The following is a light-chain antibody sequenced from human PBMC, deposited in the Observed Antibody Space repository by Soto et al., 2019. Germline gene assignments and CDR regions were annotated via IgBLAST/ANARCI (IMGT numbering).Light chain of an antibody. CDR2: DVN. V-gene: IGLV2-14*01. J-gene: IGLJ1*01. Sequence: QSALTQPASVSGSPGQSITISCTGTSSDVGGYNYVSWYQQHPGKAPKLMIFDVNNRPSGVSNRLSGSKSGNTASLTISGRQAEDEADYYCCSYPSSSTYVFGTGTKLTVL. CDR1: SSDVGGYNY. CDR3: CSYPSSSTYV.